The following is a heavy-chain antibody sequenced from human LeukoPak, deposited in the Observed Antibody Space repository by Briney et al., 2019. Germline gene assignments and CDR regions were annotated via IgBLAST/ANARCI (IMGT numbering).Heavy chain of an antibody. D-gene: IGHD6-19*01. CDR1: GGSISSSSYY. J-gene: IGHJ4*02. V-gene: IGHV4-39*01. Sequence: SETLSLTCTVSGGSISSSSYYWGWIRQPPGKGLEWIGSIYYSGSTYYNPSLKSRVTISVDTSKNQFSLKLSSVTAADTAVYYCARRWIAVAGHSDYWGQGTLVTVSS. CDR3: ARRWIAVAGHSDY. CDR2: IYYSGST.